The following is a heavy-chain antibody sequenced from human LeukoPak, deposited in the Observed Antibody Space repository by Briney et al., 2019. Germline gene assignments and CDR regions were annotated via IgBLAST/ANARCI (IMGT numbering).Heavy chain of an antibody. Sequence: ASVKVSCKASGYTFTGYYMHWVRQAPGQGLEWMGRINSNSGGTNYAQKFQGRVTMTRDTSISTASMELSSLRSDDTAVYYCTRSDYDTSGEFDYWGQGTLVTVSS. CDR2: INSNSGGT. J-gene: IGHJ4*02. D-gene: IGHD3-22*01. V-gene: IGHV1-2*06. CDR1: GYTFTGYY. CDR3: TRSDYDTSGEFDY.